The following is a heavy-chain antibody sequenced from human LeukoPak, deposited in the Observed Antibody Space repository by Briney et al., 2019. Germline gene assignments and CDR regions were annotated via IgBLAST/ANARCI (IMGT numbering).Heavy chain of an antibody. V-gene: IGHV3-7*03. J-gene: IGHJ6*03. Sequence: PGGSLRLSCAASGFTFSSYWMSWVRQAPGKGLEWVANIKQDRSEKYYVDSVKGRFTISRDNAKNSLYLQMNSLRAEDTAVYYCARHPLSELYYDILTGHYYYYYYMDVWGKGTTVTVSS. D-gene: IGHD3-9*01. CDR1: GFTFSSYW. CDR3: ARHPLSELYYDILTGHYYYYYYMDV. CDR2: IKQDRSEK.